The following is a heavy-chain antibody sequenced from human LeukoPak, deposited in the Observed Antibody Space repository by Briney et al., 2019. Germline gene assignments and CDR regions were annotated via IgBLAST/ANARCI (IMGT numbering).Heavy chain of an antibody. CDR3: ARVHSGYDFGNRKYYYFDY. D-gene: IGHD5-12*01. Sequence: PSETLSLTCGVSGGSISNTNWWTWFRQPPGKGLEWIGEVNLQGSTNYNPSLKSRVTISVDTSKNQFSLKLSSVTAADTAVYYCARVHSGYDFGNRKYYYFDYWGQGTLVTVSS. CDR1: GGSISNTNW. J-gene: IGHJ4*02. CDR2: VNLQGST. V-gene: IGHV4-4*02.